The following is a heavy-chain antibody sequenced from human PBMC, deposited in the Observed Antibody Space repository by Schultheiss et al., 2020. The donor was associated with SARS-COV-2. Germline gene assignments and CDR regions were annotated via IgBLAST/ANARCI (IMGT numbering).Heavy chain of an antibody. D-gene: IGHD3-16*01. CDR1: GFTFGSYA. CDR2: ISWGGDKI. Sequence: GGSLRLSCAASGFTFGSYAMSWVRQAPGKGLEWVSGISWGGDKIGYGDSVKGRFTISRDNAKNSLYLQMNSLRGEDTAVYYCAGARYWGQGTLVTVSS. V-gene: IGHV3-20*04. CDR3: AGARY. J-gene: IGHJ4*02.